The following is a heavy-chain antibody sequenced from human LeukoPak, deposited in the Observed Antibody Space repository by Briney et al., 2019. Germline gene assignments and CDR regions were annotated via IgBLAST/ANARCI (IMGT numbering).Heavy chain of an antibody. Sequence: SETLSLTCTVSGGSVSSYYWSWIRQPAGKGLEWIGRIYTSGSTNYNPSLKSRVTMSVDTSKNQFSLKLSSVTAADTAVYYCARGLAADQRYYYYYMDVWGKGTTVTVSS. D-gene: IGHD6-13*01. CDR1: GGSVSSYY. J-gene: IGHJ6*03. CDR3: ARGLAADQRYYYYYMDV. CDR2: IYTSGST. V-gene: IGHV4-4*07.